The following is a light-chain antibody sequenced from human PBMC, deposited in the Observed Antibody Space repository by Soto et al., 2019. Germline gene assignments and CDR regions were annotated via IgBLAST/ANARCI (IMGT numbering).Light chain of an antibody. V-gene: IGLV2-23*01. CDR1: SSDVGSYNL. Sequence: HSALTQPASVSGSPGQSITISCTGTSSDVGSYNLVSWYQQHPGKAPKLMIYEGSKRPSGVSNRFSGSKSGNTASLTISGLQAEDEADYYCCSYAGSSTSIFGTGT. J-gene: IGLJ1*01. CDR3: CSYAGSSTSI. CDR2: EGS.